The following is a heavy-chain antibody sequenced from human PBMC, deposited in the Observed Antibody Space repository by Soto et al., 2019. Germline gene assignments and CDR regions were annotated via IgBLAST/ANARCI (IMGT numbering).Heavy chain of an antibody. CDR3: ARDPLTGTEGDDAFDI. V-gene: IGHV3-7*01. Sequence: GGSLRLSCAASGFTFSSYWMSWVRQAPGKGLEWVANIKQDGSEKYYVDSVKGRFTISRDNAKNSLYLQMNSLRAENTAVYYCARDPLTGTEGDDAFDIWGQGTMVTVSS. D-gene: IGHD1-20*01. CDR2: IKQDGSEK. CDR1: GFTFSSYW. J-gene: IGHJ3*02.